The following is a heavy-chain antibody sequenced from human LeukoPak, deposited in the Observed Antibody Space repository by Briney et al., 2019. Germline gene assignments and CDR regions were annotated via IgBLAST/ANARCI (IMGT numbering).Heavy chain of an antibody. V-gene: IGHV3-53*01. CDR2: IYSGGST. D-gene: IGHD1-26*01. CDR1: GFTVSSNY. J-gene: IGHJ4*02. CDR3: ARYRYSGSYPLDY. Sequence: GGSLRLSCAAPGFTVSSNYMSWVRQAPGKGLEWVSVIYSGGSTYYADSVKGRFTISRDNSKNTLYLQMNSLRAEDTAVYYCARYRYSGSYPLDYWGQGTLGTVSS.